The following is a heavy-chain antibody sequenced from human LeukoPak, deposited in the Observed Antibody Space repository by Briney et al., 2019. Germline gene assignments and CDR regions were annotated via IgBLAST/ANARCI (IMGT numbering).Heavy chain of an antibody. CDR3: ARGDPFRAGWFDP. CDR1: GGSISSSSYY. Sequence: SETLSLTCTVSGGSISSSSYYWGWIRQPPGKGLEWIGGIYYSGSTYYNPSLKSRVTISVDTSKNHFSLKLSSVTAADTAVYYCARGDPFRAGWFDPWGQGTLVTVSS. J-gene: IGHJ5*02. D-gene: IGHD6-13*01. V-gene: IGHV4-39*02. CDR2: IYYSGST.